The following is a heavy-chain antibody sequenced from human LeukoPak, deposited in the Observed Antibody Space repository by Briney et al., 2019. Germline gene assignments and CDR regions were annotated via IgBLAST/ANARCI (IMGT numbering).Heavy chain of an antibody. CDR2: IYPGDSDT. J-gene: IGHJ4*02. CDR1: GYSFTSYW. CDR3: ARMGGGSYPATEY. Sequence: LGESLKISCKGSGYSFTSYWIGWVRQLPGKGLEWMGLIYPGDSDTRYSPSFQGQVTISADKSISTAYLQWSSLKASDTAMYYCARMGGGSYPATEYWGQGTLVTVSS. V-gene: IGHV5-51*01. D-gene: IGHD1-26*01.